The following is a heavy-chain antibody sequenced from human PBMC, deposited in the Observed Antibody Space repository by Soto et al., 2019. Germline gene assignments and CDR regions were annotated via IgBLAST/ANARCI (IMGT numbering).Heavy chain of an antibody. Sequence: GASVKVSCKASGYTFTSYAMHWVRQAPGQSLEWMGWINAGNGNTKYSQRLQGRVTITRDTPASTAYMELSSLTSEDTAVYYCARLGYSGYDTGWFDPWGQGTLVTVSS. CDR2: INAGNGNT. CDR1: GYTFTSYA. D-gene: IGHD5-12*01. V-gene: IGHV1-3*01. J-gene: IGHJ5*02. CDR3: ARLGYSGYDTGWFDP.